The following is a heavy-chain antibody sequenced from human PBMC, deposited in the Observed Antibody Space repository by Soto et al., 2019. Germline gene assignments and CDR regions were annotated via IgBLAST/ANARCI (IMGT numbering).Heavy chain of an antibody. Sequence: HVEIVQSGAEVKMPGASVNVSCKSSGYNFTNHAMHWVRQAPGQRLEWLGWINAATGNTQYSQRVQDSLIIIRDTSASTASMELSSLRSEDTAVYYCVRGAARRPPVTRAFDLWGRGTFVTVSS. CDR2: INAATGNT. CDR3: VRGAARRPPVTRAFDL. D-gene: IGHD4-17*01. V-gene: IGHV1-3*01. CDR1: GYNFTNHA. J-gene: IGHJ3*01.